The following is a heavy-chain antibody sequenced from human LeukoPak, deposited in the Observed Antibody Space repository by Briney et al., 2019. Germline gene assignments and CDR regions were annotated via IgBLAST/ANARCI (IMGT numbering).Heavy chain of an antibody. V-gene: IGHV3-9*01. D-gene: IGHD6-13*01. CDR2: INWSNITV. CDR1: GFRFDDFA. J-gene: IGHJ4*02. CDR3: AKDSSGGVSSAGILDH. Sequence: PGGSLRLSCVISGFRFDDFAMHWVRQAPGKGLEWVAGINWSNITVVYADAVEGRFTISRDNSKNSLYLLLNDLRAEDTAFYFCAKDSSGGVSSAGILDHWGPGTLVSVSP.